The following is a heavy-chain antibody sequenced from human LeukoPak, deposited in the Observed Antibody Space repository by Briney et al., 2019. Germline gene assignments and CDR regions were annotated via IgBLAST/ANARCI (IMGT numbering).Heavy chain of an antibody. Sequence: ASVKVSCKASGGTFRSYGINWVRQAPGQGLEWIGRVIPVFGITHYAQRFQGRVTITADKDTSTVDMELTSLRSEDTAVYYCSRAAGGLVGAMESEYHQYAMDVWGQGTTVTVSS. V-gene: IGHV1-69*04. CDR1: GGTFRSYG. J-gene: IGHJ6*02. CDR2: VIPVFGIT. CDR3: SRAAGGLVGAMESEYHQYAMDV. D-gene: IGHD1-26*01.